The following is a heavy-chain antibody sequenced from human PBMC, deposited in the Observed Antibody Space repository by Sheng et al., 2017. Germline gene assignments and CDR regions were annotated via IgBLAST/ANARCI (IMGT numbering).Heavy chain of an antibody. D-gene: IGHD6-6*01. CDR3: ARSGPPIQGSSIDY. CDR1: GGSISSSSYY. CDR2: IYYSGST. V-gene: IGHV4-39*07. J-gene: IGHJ4*02. Sequence: QLQLQESGPGLVKPSETLSLTCTVSGGSISSSSYYWGWIRQPPGKGLEWIGIIYYSGSTYYNPSLRSRVTISVDTSKNQFSLKLSSVTAADTAVYYCARSGPPIQGSSIDYWGQGTLVTVSS.